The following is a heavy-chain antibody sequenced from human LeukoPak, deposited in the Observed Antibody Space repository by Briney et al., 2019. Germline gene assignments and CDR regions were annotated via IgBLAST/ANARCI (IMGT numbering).Heavy chain of an antibody. V-gene: IGHV3-23*01. Sequence: GGSLRLSCAASGFTFSSYSMNWVRQAPGKGLEWASAISGSGGSTYYADSVKGRFTISRDNSKNTLYLQMNSLRAEDTAVYYCAKDRAYYYGMDVWGQGTTVTVSS. J-gene: IGHJ6*02. CDR3: AKDRAYYYGMDV. CDR1: GFTFSSYS. CDR2: ISGSGGST.